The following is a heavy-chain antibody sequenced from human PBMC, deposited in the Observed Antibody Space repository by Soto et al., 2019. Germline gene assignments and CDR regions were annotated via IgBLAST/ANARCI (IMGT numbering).Heavy chain of an antibody. CDR3: ARANYYDSSGYFYYYYGMDV. CDR1: GFTFSSYG. D-gene: IGHD3-22*01. CDR2: IWYDGSNK. Sequence: SXRLSCAASGFTFSSYGMHWVRQAPGKVLEWVAVIWYDGSNKYYADSVKGRFTISRDNSKNTLYLQMNSLRAEDTAVYYCARANYYDSSGYFYYYYGMDVWGQGTTVTVSS. V-gene: IGHV3-33*01. J-gene: IGHJ6*02.